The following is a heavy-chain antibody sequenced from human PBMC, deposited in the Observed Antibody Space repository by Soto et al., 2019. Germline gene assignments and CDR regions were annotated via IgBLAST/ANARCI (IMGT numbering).Heavy chain of an antibody. Sequence: EVQLVESGGGLVQPGGSLRLACVASGFNLESHWMHWVRQGPGKGLAWVSRVKSDGSRIRYGDFVRGRFTISRDNAKNTLFLQMDSLTADDTGVYFCARASLKTLVSGAFDVWGQGTAVVVSS. D-gene: IGHD3-10*01. J-gene: IGHJ3*01. CDR2: VKSDGSRI. CDR3: ARASLKTLVSGAFDV. V-gene: IGHV3-74*01. CDR1: GFNLESHW.